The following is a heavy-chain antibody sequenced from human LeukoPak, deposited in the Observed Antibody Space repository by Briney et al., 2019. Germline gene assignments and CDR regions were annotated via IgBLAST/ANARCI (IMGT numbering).Heavy chain of an antibody. CDR3: AKGYSSVWEGYDY. D-gene: IGHD6-19*01. CDR1: GFTFSNAW. V-gene: IGHV3-23*01. Sequence: QSGGSLRLSCAASGFTFSNAWMSWVRQAPGKGLEWVSVISGSGGNTYYADSVKGRFTISRDNSKNTLYLQMNSLRAEDTAIYYCAKGYSSVWEGYDYWGQGTLVTVSS. J-gene: IGHJ4*02. CDR2: ISGSGGNT.